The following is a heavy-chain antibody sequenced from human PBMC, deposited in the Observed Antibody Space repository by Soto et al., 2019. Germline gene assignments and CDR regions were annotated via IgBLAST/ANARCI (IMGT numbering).Heavy chain of an antibody. V-gene: IGHV4-31*03. Sequence: QVQLQESGPGLVKPSQTLSLTCTVSGGSISSGGYYWSWIRQHPGKGLEWIGYIYYSGSTYYNPYPKRGVTIPVDPSKNQFSLKLSSVTAADTAVYYCARVFGFGGMDVWGQGTTVTVSS. CDR3: ARVFGFGGMDV. CDR2: IYYSGST. CDR1: GGSISSGGYY. J-gene: IGHJ6*02. D-gene: IGHD3-10*01.